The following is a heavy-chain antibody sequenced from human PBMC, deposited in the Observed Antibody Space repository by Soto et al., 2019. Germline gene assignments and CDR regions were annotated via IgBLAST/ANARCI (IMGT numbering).Heavy chain of an antibody. Sequence: GGSLRLSCAASGFTFSNYGMHWVRQAPGKGLEWVALIWFDGSDKYYADSVKGRFAMSRDNSKNTVYLQMNSLRAEDTAMYYCARLYCSSPSCYSVGAFEIRGQGTMVTVSS. D-gene: IGHD2-2*01. CDR3: ARLYCSSPSCYSVGAFEI. V-gene: IGHV3-33*01. CDR1: GFTFSNYG. CDR2: IWFDGSDK. J-gene: IGHJ3*02.